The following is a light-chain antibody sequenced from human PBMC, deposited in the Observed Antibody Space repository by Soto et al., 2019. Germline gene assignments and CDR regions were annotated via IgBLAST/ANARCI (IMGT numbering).Light chain of an antibody. J-gene: IGLJ3*02. Sequence: SALTQSASVSGSPGQAITISCTVTSSDVGGYNYVSWYQQHPGKDPKLIIYDVSNRPSGVSTRFSGSKSGNTASLTISGLQAEDEADYSCSSYTSTNSWVFGGGTKLTGL. CDR2: DVS. CDR1: SSDVGGYNY. CDR3: SSYTSTNSWV. V-gene: IGLV2-14*01.